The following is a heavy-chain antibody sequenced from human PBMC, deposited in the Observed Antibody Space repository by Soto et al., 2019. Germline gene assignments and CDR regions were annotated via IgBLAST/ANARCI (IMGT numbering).Heavy chain of an antibody. CDR1: GFSLSTSGVG. J-gene: IGHJ5*02. Sequence: QITLKESGPTLVKPTQTLTLTCTFSGFSLSTSGVGVGWIRQPPGKALEWLALIYWDDDKRYSPSLKSRLTMTKDTSKNQVVLTMTNMDPVDTATYYCAHGYYGDPEGWFDPWGQGTLVTVSS. CDR3: AHGYYGDPEGWFDP. CDR2: IYWDDDK. D-gene: IGHD4-17*01. V-gene: IGHV2-5*02.